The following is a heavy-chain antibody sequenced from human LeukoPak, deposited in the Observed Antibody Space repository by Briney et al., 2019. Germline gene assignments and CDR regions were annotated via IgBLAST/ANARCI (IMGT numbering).Heavy chain of an antibody. D-gene: IGHD1-7*01. CDR2: SSDTGVGT. CDR3: EKGVPRTRAFDL. V-gene: IGHV3-23*01. CDR1: GFTFSSYA. Sequence: PGGSLRLSCAASGFTFSSYAMNWVRQAPGKGLKWVSVSSDTGVGTYYSDSVKGRFTISRDNSRPPLYLQMHSLRADDTPVYYCEKGVPRTRAFDLWGQGTMVTVSS. J-gene: IGHJ3*01.